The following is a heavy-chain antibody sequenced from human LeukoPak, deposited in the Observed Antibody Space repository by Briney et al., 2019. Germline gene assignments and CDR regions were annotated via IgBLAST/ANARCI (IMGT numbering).Heavy chain of an antibody. J-gene: IGHJ4*02. CDR2: IYYSGST. CDR3: ARQQLSQLYYFDY. CDR1: GGSISSYY. Sequence: SQTLSLTCTVSGGSISSYYWSWIRQPPGKGLEWIGYIYYSGSTNYNPSLKSRVTISVDTSKNQFSLKLSSVTAADTAVYYCARQQLSQLYYFDYWGQGTLVTVSS. V-gene: IGHV4-59*01. D-gene: IGHD6-13*01.